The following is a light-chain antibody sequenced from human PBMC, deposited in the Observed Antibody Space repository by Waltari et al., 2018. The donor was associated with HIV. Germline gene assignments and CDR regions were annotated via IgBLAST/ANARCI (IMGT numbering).Light chain of an antibody. CDR2: DTY. J-gene: IGKJ4*01. V-gene: IGKV3-11*01. Sequence: EIVLTQSPVTLSLSPGARAALPCRASQGVGSSLAWYQKKPGQAPRRLIYDTYQRASGTPDRFSGSGSGTDFTLTISSLGPEDFAIYYCQQRSDWPLTFGGGTKVEIK. CDR1: QGVGSS. CDR3: QQRSDWPLT.